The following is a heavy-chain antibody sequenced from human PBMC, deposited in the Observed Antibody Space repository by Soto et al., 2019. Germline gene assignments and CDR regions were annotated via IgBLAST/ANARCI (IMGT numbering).Heavy chain of an antibody. V-gene: IGHV3-21*01. CDR1: GFTFSSYS. J-gene: IGHJ6*02. CDR2: ISSSSSYI. Sequence: GGSLRLSCAASGFTFSSYSMNWVRQAPGKGLEWVSSISSSSSYIYYADSVKGRFTISRDNAKSSLYLQMNSLRAEDTAVYYCARDFYSDFFGGYGMDVWGHGTTVTVSS. D-gene: IGHD3-3*01. CDR3: ARDFYSDFFGGYGMDV.